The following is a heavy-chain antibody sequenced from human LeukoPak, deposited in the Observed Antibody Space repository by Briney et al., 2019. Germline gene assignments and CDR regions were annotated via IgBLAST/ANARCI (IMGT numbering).Heavy chain of an antibody. CDR1: GYTLTELA. CDR2: FDPEDGET. Sequence: ASVKVSCKVSGYTLTELAMHWVRQAPGKGLEWMGGFDPEDGETIYAQKFQGRVTMTEDTSTDTAYMELSSLRSEDTAVYYCATPPYYYGSGSYYDYWGQGTLVTVSS. CDR3: ATPPYYYGSGSYYDY. D-gene: IGHD3-10*01. J-gene: IGHJ4*02. V-gene: IGHV1-24*01.